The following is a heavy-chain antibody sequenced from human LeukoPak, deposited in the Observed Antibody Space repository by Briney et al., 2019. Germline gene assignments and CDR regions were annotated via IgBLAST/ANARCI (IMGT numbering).Heavy chain of an antibody. CDR2: INAGNGNT. V-gene: IGHV1-3*01. CDR3: ASLMADYGDYRGTDY. J-gene: IGHJ4*02. D-gene: IGHD4-17*01. Sequence: ASVKVSCKASGYTFTSYGISWVRQAPGQRLEWMGWINAGNGNTKYSQKFQGRVTITRDTSASTAYMELSSLRSEDTAVYYCASLMADYGDYRGTDYWGQGTLVTVSS. CDR1: GYTFTSYG.